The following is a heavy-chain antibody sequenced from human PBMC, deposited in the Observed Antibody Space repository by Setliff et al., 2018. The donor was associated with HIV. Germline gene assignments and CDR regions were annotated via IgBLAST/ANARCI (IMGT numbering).Heavy chain of an antibody. CDR1: GGSISSYY. Sequence: SETLSLTCSVSGGSISSYYWSWIRQPPGKGLEWIGYIYYSGSTNYNPSLKSRVTISVDTSKNQFSLKLSSVTAADTAVYYCAIGLVNRSRYYYYYMDVWGKGTTVTVSS. CDR2: IYYSGST. V-gene: IGHV4-59*01. D-gene: IGHD3-10*01. CDR3: AIGLVNRSRYYYYYMDV. J-gene: IGHJ6*03.